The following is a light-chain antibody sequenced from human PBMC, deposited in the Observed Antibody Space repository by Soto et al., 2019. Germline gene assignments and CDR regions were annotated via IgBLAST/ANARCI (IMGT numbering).Light chain of an antibody. J-gene: IGKJ1*01. CDR2: DAS. CDR3: QQSRNWPWT. CDR1: SSVSTY. Sequence: EIVLTQSPGTLSLSPGERATLSCRASSSVSTYLAWYQQKPGQAPRLLIYDASNRATGIPARFSGSGSGTDFTLTISSLEPEDFAVYYGQQSRNWPWTFGQGTKVEIK. V-gene: IGKV3-11*01.